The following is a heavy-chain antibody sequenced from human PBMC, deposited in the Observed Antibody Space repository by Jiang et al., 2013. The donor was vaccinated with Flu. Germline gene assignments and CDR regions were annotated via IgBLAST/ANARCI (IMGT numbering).Heavy chain of an antibody. CDR3: ASYGSGSYYPYFDY. D-gene: IGHD3-10*01. V-gene: IGHV4-34*01. Sequence: LLKPSETLSLTCAVYGGSFSGYYWSWIRQPPGKGLEWIGEINHSGSTNYNPSLKSRATISVDTSKNQFSLKLSSVTAADTAVYYCASYGSGSYYPYFDYWGQGTLVTVSS. J-gene: IGHJ4*02. CDR2: INHSGST. CDR1: GGSFSGYY.